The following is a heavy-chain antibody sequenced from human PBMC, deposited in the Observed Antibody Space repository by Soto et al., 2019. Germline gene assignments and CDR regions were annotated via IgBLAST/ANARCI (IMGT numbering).Heavy chain of an antibody. Sequence: PEGSLRLSCAASGFTFSTYSMYWVRQAPGKGLEWVSSISGSSSSIYYADSLKGRFTISRDNAKNSLYLQMNSLRAEDTSVYFCASDSGYDAATLEYWGQGNLVTVSS. V-gene: IGHV3-21*01. CDR1: GFTFSTYS. J-gene: IGHJ4*02. D-gene: IGHD5-12*01. CDR2: ISGSSSSI. CDR3: ASDSGYDAATLEY.